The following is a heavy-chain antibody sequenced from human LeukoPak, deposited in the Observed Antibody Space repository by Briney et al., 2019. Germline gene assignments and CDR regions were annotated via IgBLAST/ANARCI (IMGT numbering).Heavy chain of an antibody. D-gene: IGHD6-13*01. J-gene: IGHJ4*02. CDR1: GYTFTSYA. Sequence: ASVKVSCKASGYTFTSYAMHWVRQAPGQRLEWMGWINAGNGNTKYSQEFQGRVTITRDTSASTAYMELSSLRSEDTAVYYCARGAYLSAAGDYWGQGTLVTVSS. CDR2: INAGNGNT. V-gene: IGHV1-3*03. CDR3: ARGAYLSAAGDY.